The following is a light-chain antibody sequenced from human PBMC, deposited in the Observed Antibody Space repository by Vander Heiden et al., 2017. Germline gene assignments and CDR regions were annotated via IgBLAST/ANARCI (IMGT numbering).Light chain of an antibody. CDR3: QQDKSYPLT. V-gene: IGKV1-5*03. Sequence: DIQMTQSPSTLSASVGDRVTITCRASQSISSWLAWYQQKPGKAPKLLIYKASSLESGVPSRLSRSGSGTEFTLTISSLQPDDFATYYCQQDKSYPLTFGGGTRVEMK. CDR1: QSISSW. J-gene: IGKJ4*01. CDR2: KAS.